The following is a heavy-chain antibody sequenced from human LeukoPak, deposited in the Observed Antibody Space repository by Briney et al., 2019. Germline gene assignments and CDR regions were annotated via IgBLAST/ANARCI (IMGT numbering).Heavy chain of an antibody. J-gene: IGHJ4*02. V-gene: IGHV1-69*13. CDR2: IIPIFGTA. D-gene: IGHD6-19*01. CDR1: GGTFSSYA. CDR3: AAERQRGWSSGWPAY. Sequence: GASVKVSCKASGGTFSSYAISWVRQAPGQGLEWMGGIIPIFGTANYAQKFQGRVTITADESTSTAYMELSSLRSEDTAVYYCAAERQRGWSSGWPAYWGQGTLVTVSS.